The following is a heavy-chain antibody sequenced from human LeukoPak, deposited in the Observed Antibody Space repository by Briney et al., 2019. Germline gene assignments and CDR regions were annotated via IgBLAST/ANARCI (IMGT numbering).Heavy chain of an antibody. CDR3: TSRNGSGDY. J-gene: IGHJ4*02. CDR2: INSDGSGA. Sequence: GGSLRLSCAASGFSFSTYWIHWVRQAPGKGLVWVSRINSDGSGATRADSVKGRFTISRDNAKNTVYLQMNSLRVEDTAVYFCTSRNGSGDYWGQGTPVTVSS. V-gene: IGHV3-74*01. D-gene: IGHD3-10*01. CDR1: GFSFSTYW.